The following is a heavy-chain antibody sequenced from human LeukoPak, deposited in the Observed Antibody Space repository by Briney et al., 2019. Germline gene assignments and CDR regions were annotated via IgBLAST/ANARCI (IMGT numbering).Heavy chain of an antibody. Sequence: GASVKVSCKASGYTFTSYGISWVRQAPGQGLEWMGWINPNSGGTNYAQKFQGRVTMTRDASISTAYMELSRLRSDDTAVYYCAREGYDSSGYYTIGFDYWGQGTLVTVSS. V-gene: IGHV1-2*02. CDR1: GYTFTSYG. CDR2: INPNSGGT. CDR3: AREGYDSSGYYTIGFDY. D-gene: IGHD3-22*01. J-gene: IGHJ4*02.